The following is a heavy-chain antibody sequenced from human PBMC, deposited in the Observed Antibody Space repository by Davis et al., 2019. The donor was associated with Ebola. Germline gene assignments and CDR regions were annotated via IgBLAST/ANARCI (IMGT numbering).Heavy chain of an antibody. J-gene: IGHJ5*02. D-gene: IGHD3-3*01. V-gene: IGHV3-74*01. CDR3: ARVPTIFGVWNWFDP. Sequence: GESLKISCAASGFTFSSYWMHWVRQAPGKGLVWVSRINSDGSSTSYADSVKGRFTISRDNAKNTLYLQMNSLRAEDTAVYYCARVPTIFGVWNWFDPWGQGTLVTVSS. CDR1: GFTFSSYW. CDR2: INSDGSST.